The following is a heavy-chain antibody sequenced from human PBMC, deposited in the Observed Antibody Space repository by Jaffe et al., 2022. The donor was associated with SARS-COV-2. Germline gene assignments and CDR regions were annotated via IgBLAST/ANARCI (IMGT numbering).Heavy chain of an antibody. CDR2: IKSKTDGGTT. D-gene: IGHD4-17*01. CDR3: TFMTTVTAGQIDY. V-gene: IGHV3-15*01. Sequence: EVQLVESGGGLVKPGGSLRLSCAASGFTFSNAWMSWVRQAPGKGLEWVGRIKSKTDGGTTDYAAPVKGRFTISRDDSKNTLYLQMNSLKTEDTAVYYCTFMTTVTAGQIDYWGQGTLVTVSS. CDR1: GFTFSNAW. J-gene: IGHJ4*02.